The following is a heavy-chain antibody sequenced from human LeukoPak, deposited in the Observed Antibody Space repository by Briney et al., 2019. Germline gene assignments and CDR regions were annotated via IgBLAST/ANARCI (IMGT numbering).Heavy chain of an antibody. J-gene: IGHJ4*02. D-gene: IGHD3-3*01. CDR3: AKGAPLGEWLLSAFDY. CDR1: GFTFSSYA. Sequence: PGGSLRLSCAASGFTFSSYALSWVRQAPGKGLEWVSAISGSGGSTYYADSVKGRFTISRDNSKNTLYLQMNSLRAEDTAVYYCAKGAPLGEWLLSAFDYWGQGTLVTVSS. V-gene: IGHV3-23*01. CDR2: ISGSGGST.